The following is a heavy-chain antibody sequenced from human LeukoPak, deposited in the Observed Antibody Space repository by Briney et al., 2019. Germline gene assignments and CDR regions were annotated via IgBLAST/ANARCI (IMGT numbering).Heavy chain of an antibody. CDR3: ARARRSWYSIPLLDY. CDR1: GFTFSSYE. J-gene: IGHJ4*02. V-gene: IGHV3-48*03. D-gene: IGHD6-13*01. Sequence: GGSLRLSCAASGFTFSSYEMNWVRQAPGKGLEWVSYNSSSGSTIYYADSVRGRFTISRDNAKNSLYLQMNSLRAEDTAVYYCARARRSWYSIPLLDYWGQGTLVTVSS. CDR2: NSSSGSTI.